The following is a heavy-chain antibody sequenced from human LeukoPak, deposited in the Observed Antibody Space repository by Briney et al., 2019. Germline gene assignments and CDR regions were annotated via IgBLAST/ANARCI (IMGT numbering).Heavy chain of an antibody. D-gene: IGHD5-18*01. CDR3: ARHMGLGYSYGYPYFDY. V-gene: IGHV4-59*08. CDR2: IYYSGST. Sequence: SETLSLTCSVSGGSISSYYWSWIRQPPGKGLEWIGYIYYSGSTNYNPSLKSRVTISVDTSKNQFSLKLSSVTAADTAVYYCARHMGLGYSYGYPYFDYWGQGTLVTVSS. J-gene: IGHJ4*02. CDR1: GGSISSYY.